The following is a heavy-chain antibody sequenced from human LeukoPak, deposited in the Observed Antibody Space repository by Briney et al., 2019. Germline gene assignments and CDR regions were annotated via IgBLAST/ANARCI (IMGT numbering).Heavy chain of an antibody. D-gene: IGHD1-1*01. CDR3: AKYGALWNDRPFDY. CDR2: ISGSGGST. CDR1: GFTFSSYG. J-gene: IGHJ4*02. Sequence: TGGSLRLSCAASGFTFSSYGMSWVRQAPGKGLEWVSAISGSGGSTYYADSVKGRFTISRDNSKNTLYLQMNSLRAEDTAVYYCAKYGALWNDRPFDYWGQGTLVTVSS. V-gene: IGHV3-23*01.